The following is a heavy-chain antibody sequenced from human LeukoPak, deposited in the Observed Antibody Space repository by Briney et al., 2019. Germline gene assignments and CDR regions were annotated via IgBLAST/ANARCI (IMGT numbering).Heavy chain of an antibody. D-gene: IGHD6-19*01. V-gene: IGHV4-59*01. J-gene: IGHJ3*01. Sequence: SETLSLTCTVSGASISNYYWSWIRQPPGKGLEWIGYIHSRGTTHYNPSLKSRATLSIDTSKNQFSLKLSSVTAADTAVYYCARHIPVSYDAFDLWGRGTTVTVSS. CDR3: ARHIPVSYDAFDL. CDR2: IHSRGTT. CDR1: GASISNYY.